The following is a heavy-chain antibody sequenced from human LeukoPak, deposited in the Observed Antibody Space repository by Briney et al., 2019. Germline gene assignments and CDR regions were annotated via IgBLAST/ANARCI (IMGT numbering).Heavy chain of an antibody. CDR2: ISSSSSYI. Sequence: GGSLRLSCAASGFTFSSYSMNWVRQAPGKGLEWVSSISSSSSYIYYADSVEGRFTISRDNAKNSLYLQMNSLRAEDTAVYYCPRGPRGYYGSSYYFDSWGQGTLVTVSS. CDR1: GFTFSSYS. D-gene: IGHD3-10*01. V-gene: IGHV3-21*01. J-gene: IGHJ4*02. CDR3: PRGPRGYYGSSYYFDS.